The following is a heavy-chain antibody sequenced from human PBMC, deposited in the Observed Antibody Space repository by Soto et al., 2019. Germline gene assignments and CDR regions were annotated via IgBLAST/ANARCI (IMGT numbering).Heavy chain of an antibody. V-gene: IGHV4-34*01. CDR1: GGSFSGYY. CDR2: INHSGST. D-gene: IGHD2-2*01. CDR3: ARGSDIVVVPAAPYYFDY. Sequence: LSLTCAVYGGSFSGYYWSWIRQPPGKGLEWIGEINHSGSTNYNPSLKSRVTISVDTSKNQFSLKLSSVTAADTAVYYCARGSDIVVVPAAPYYFDYWGQGTLVTVSS. J-gene: IGHJ4*02.